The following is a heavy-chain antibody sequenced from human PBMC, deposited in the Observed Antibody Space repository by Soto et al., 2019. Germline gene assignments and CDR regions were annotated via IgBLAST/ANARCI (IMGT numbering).Heavy chain of an antibody. CDR1: GFTVSSNY. CDR3: ARYFPSNGDYYVPQDV. D-gene: IGHD4-17*01. J-gene: IGHJ4*02. V-gene: IGHV3-66*01. CDR2: IYSGGST. Sequence: PGGSLRLSCAASGFTVSSNYMSWVRQAPGKGLEWVSVIYSGGSTYYADSVRGRFTISRDNSKNTLYLQMNSLRAEDTAVYYCARYFPSNGDYYVPQDVWGQGTLVTVSS.